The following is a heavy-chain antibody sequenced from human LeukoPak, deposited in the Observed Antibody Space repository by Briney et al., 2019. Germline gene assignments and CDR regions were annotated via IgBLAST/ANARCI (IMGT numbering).Heavy chain of an antibody. Sequence: PGGSLRLSCAASGFTFSDCYMSWIRQAPGKGLEWVSYLSSSGSSIYYADSVKGRFTISRDNAKNSLYLQMNSLRAEDTAVYYCARDVISSTSSFDPWGQGTLVTVSS. D-gene: IGHD2-2*01. CDR2: LSSSGSSI. CDR1: GFTFSDCY. CDR3: ARDVISSTSSFDP. J-gene: IGHJ5*02. V-gene: IGHV3-11*01.